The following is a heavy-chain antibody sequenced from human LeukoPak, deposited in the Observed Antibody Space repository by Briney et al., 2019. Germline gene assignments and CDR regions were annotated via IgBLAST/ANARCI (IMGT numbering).Heavy chain of an antibody. J-gene: IGHJ4*02. Sequence: GGSLRLSCAASGFTFSSNWMHWVRQAPGKGLVWVSRINEDGSTTNYADSVKGRSTIFRDNAKNTLYLQMNSLRAEDTAVYYCVRDLGGGSGHWGQGTLVTVSS. CDR2: INEDGSTT. CDR3: VRDLGGGSGH. CDR1: GFTFSSNW. V-gene: IGHV3-74*01. D-gene: IGHD1-26*01.